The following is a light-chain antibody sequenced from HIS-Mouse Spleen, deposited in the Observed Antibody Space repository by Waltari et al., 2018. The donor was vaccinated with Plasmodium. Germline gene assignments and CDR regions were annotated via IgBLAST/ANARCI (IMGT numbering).Light chain of an antibody. V-gene: IGLV5-37*01. CDR1: SDINFVRYN. Sequence: QPVLTQQPSSSASPGESASLTCTLPSDINFVRYNLYWYQPKPGSPPRNLLYYYSDSDKGQGSGVPSRFSGSKDASANTGILLISGLQSEDEADYYCMIWPSNASGVFGGGTKLTVL. CDR3: MIWPSNASGV. CDR2: YYSDSDK. J-gene: IGLJ3*02.